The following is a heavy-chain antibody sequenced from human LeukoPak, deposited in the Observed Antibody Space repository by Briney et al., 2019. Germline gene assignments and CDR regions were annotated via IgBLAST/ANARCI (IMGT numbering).Heavy chain of an antibody. Sequence: GGSLRLSCAASGFTFSSYWMHWVRQAPGKGLVWVSRINSDGSRINYADSVKGRFTIYRDNAKNTLYLQMNSLRAEDTGVYYCARALGSNSDYWGQGTLVTVSS. D-gene: IGHD1-26*01. CDR2: INSDGSRI. V-gene: IGHV3-74*01. CDR3: ARALGSNSDY. J-gene: IGHJ4*02. CDR1: GFTFSSYW.